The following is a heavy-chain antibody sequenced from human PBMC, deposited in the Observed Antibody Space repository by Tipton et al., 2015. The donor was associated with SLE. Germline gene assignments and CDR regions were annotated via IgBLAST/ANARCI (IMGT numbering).Heavy chain of an antibody. CDR2: IYYSGYSGSA. CDR1: GVSISSTTDY. D-gene: IGHD3-16*01. Sequence: TLSLTCTVSGVSISSTTDYWGWIRQPPGKGLEWIGNIYYSGYSGSASYSPSLKSRVTIFGDTSKNQFSLRLNSATAADTAVYYCARLSNYFGGASQPYFDSWGQGTQVTVSS. J-gene: IGHJ4*02. CDR3: ARLSNYFGGASQPYFDS. V-gene: IGHV4-39*01.